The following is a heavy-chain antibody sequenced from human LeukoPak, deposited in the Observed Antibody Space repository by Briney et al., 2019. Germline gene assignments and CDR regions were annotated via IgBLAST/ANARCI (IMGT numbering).Heavy chain of an antibody. CDR1: AGTFSSYA. V-gene: IGHV1-69*13. J-gene: IGHJ4*02. CDR3: ARSYSGSYRSDY. CDR2: IIPIFGTA. D-gene: IGHD1-26*01. Sequence: SVKVSRKASAGTFSSYAISWVRQAPGQGLERLGGIIPIFGTANYAQKFQGRVTITADESTSTAYMELSSLRSEDTAVYYCARSYSGSYRSDYWGQGTLVTVSS.